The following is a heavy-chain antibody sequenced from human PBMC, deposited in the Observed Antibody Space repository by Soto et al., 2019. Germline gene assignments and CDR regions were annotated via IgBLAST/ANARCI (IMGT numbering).Heavy chain of an antibody. CDR3: ATDPQYCTNGLCHNPFDY. J-gene: IGHJ4*02. D-gene: IGHD2-8*01. CDR2: ISGSGGST. V-gene: IGHV3-23*01. Sequence: EVQLLESGGGLVQPGGSLRLSCAASGFTFSSYAMSWVRQAPGKGLEWVSAISGSGGSTYYADSVKGRFTISRDNSKNTLYLQMNRLRAEDTAVYYCATDPQYCTNGLCHNPFDYWGQGTLVTVSS. CDR1: GFTFSSYA.